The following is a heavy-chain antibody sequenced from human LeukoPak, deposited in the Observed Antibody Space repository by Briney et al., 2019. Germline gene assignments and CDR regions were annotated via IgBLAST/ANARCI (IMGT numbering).Heavy chain of an antibody. D-gene: IGHD3-22*01. J-gene: IGHJ1*01. Sequence: SETLSLTCTVSGGSISSYYWSWIRQPPGKGLEWIGYIYYSGSTIYNPSLRSRVTISVDTSKNQFSLKLSSVTAADTAVYYCAGHDSSGTYFQHWGQGTLVTVSS. CDR1: GGSISSYY. CDR3: AGHDSSGTYFQH. CDR2: IYYSGST. V-gene: IGHV4-59*01.